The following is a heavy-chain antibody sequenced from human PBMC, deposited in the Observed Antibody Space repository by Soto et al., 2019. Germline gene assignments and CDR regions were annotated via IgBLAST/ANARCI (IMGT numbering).Heavy chain of an antibody. D-gene: IGHD6-13*01. V-gene: IGHV4-59*08. CDR1: GGSISSYY. CDR2: ISYSGNT. CDR3: ARLFDGSSWSYYFDS. J-gene: IGHJ4*02. Sequence: SETLSLTCTVSGGSISSYYWSWIRQPPGKGLEWIGYISYSGNTNYNPSLKSRVTISEDTSKNRFSLNLGSVIAADTAVYYCARLFDGSSWSYYFDSWGQGTLVTVSS.